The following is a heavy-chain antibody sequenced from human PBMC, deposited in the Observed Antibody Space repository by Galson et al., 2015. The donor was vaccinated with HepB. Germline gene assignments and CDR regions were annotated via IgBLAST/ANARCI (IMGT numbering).Heavy chain of an antibody. CDR2: ISAYNGNT. CDR1: GYTFTSYG. D-gene: IGHD3-22*01. CDR3: ARDRGDYYDSSGYYY. J-gene: IGHJ4*02. Sequence: SVKVSCKASGYTFTSYGISWVRQAPGQGLEWMGWISAYNGNTNYAQKLQGRVTMTTDTSTSTAYMELRSLRSDDTAVYYCARDRGDYYDSSGYYYWGQGTLVTVSS. V-gene: IGHV1-18*01.